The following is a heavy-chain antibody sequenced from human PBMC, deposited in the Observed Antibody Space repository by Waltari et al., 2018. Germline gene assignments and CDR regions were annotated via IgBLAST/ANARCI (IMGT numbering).Heavy chain of an antibody. CDR2: ISWDGGST. V-gene: IGHV3-43D*04. Sequence: DVQLVESGGVVVQHGGSLRLSCAASGFTFDDYAMHWVRQAPGKVLEWVSLISWDGGSTYYADSVKGRFTISRDNSKNSLYLQMNSLRAEDTALYYCAKDQYSSGWYGADYWGQGTLVTVSS. D-gene: IGHD6-19*01. J-gene: IGHJ4*02. CDR1: GFTFDDYA. CDR3: AKDQYSSGWYGADY.